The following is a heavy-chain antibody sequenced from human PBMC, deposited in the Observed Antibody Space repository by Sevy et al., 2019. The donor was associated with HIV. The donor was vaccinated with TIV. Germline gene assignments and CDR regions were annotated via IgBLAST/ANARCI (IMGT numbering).Heavy chain of an antibody. D-gene: IGHD3-10*01. CDR3: ANDVVGGTYYIENYYYGMDV. CDR2: LSLQGTNK. V-gene: IGHV3-30*18. J-gene: IGHJ6*02. Sequence: GGSLRLSCAVSGTNFGAFAMHWVRQAPGKGLEWVAGLSLQGTNKYYADSLKGRLNIARDKSKATLYLHMKSLRPEDTAIYDGANDVVGGTYYIENYYYGMDVWGLGTTVTVSS. CDR1: GTNFGAFA.